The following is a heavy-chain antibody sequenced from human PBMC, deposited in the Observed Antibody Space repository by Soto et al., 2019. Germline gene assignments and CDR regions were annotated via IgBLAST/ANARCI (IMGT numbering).Heavy chain of an antibody. CDR3: EKVPRTLAIVRATTLDF. V-gene: IGHV3-23*01. D-gene: IGHD1-26*01. Sequence: PGGSLRLSCAASGFTFSSYAMSWVRQAPGKGLEWVSAISGSGGSTYYADSVKGRFTISRDNSKNTLYLQMNSLRAEDTAVYYFEKVPRTLAIVRATTLDFCGQGTLVTVSS. CDR2: ISGSGGST. CDR1: GFTFSSYA. J-gene: IGHJ4*02.